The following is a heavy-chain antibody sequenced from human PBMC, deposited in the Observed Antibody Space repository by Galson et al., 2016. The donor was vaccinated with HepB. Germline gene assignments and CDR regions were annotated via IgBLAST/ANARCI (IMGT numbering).Heavy chain of an antibody. D-gene: IGHD6-13*01. J-gene: IGHJ5*02. CDR1: FRGFW. V-gene: IGHV3-74*01. CDR3: SRDRNFAADT. Sequence: FRGFWMQWVRQAPGEGLKWVARINGDGSTTVYADSVKGRFIISRDNVNSILFLQMTSLRAEDTAVYFCSRDRNFAADTWGQGTLVTVSS. CDR2: INGDGSTT.